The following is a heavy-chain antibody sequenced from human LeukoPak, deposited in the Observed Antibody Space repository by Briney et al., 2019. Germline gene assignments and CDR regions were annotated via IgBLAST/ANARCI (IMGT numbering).Heavy chain of an antibody. D-gene: IGHD6-6*01. CDR2: IYYSGST. J-gene: IGHJ2*01. CDR3: ANRGSIADWYFDL. V-gene: IGHV4-61*08. Sequence: SETLSLTCTVSGGSISSGGYYWSWIRQHPGKGLEWIGYIYYSGSTHYNPSLKSRVTLSVDRSKNQFSLKLTSVTAADTAVYYCANRGSIADWYFDLWGRGTLVTVSS. CDR1: GGSISSGGYY.